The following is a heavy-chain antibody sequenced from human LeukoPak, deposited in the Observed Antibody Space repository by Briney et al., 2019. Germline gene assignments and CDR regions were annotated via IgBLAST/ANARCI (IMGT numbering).Heavy chain of an antibody. V-gene: IGHV1-18*01. CDR3: ARVLDPVGSVY. CDR2: ISAYNGNT. J-gene: IGHJ4*02. CDR1: GYTFTSYG. D-gene: IGHD2-15*01. Sequence: ASVKVSCKASGYTFTSYGISWVRQAPGQGLEWMGWISAYNGNTNYAQKLQGRVTMTTDTSTSTAYTELRSLRSDDTAVYYCARVLDPVGSVYWGQGTLVTVSS.